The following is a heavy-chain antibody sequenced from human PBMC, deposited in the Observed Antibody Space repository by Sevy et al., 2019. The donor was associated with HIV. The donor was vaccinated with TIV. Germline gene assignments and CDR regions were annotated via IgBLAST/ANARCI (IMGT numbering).Heavy chain of an antibody. CDR3: ARGTYYDFWSAPYAFDI. J-gene: IGHJ3*02. Sequence: GGSLRLSCAASGFTFSDYYMSWIRQAPGKGLEWVSYISSSGSTIYYADSVKGRFTISRDNAKNSLYLQMNSPRAEDTAVYYCARGTYYDFWSAPYAFDIWGQGTMVTVSS. CDR1: GFTFSDYY. CDR2: ISSSGSTI. V-gene: IGHV3-11*01. D-gene: IGHD3-3*01.